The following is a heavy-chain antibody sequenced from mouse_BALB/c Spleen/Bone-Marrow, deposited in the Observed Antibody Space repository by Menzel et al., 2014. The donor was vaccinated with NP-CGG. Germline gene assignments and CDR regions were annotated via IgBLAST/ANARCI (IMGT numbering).Heavy chain of an antibody. CDR3: ARLNYYGSLFV. D-gene: IGHD1-1*01. CDR2: INPDSITI. Sequence: DVQLVESGGGLVQPGGSLKLSCAASGFDFSRYWMSWVRQAPGKGLEWIGEINPDSITINYTPSLKDKFIISRDNAKDTLYLQMSKVRSEDTALYYCARLNYYGSLFVWGAGTTVTVSS. V-gene: IGHV4-1*02. CDR1: GFDFSRYW. J-gene: IGHJ1*01.